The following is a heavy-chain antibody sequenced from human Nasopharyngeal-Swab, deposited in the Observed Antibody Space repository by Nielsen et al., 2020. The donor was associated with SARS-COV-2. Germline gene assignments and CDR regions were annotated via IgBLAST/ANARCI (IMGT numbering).Heavy chain of an antibody. CDR3: ARSYYDILAGYQIAFDI. J-gene: IGHJ3*02. D-gene: IGHD3-9*01. V-gene: IGHV2-70*04. CDR2: IDWDDDK. CDR1: GFSLSTSGMR. Sequence: SGPTLVKPTQTLTLTCTFSGFSLSTSGMRVSWIRQPPGKALEWLARIDWDDDKFYSTSLKARLTISKDTSKNQVVLTMTNMDPVDTATYYCARSYYDILAGYQIAFDIWGQGTMVTVSS.